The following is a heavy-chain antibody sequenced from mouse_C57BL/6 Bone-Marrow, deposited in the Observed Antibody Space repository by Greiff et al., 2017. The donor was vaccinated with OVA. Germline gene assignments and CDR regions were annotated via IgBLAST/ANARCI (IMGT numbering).Heavy chain of an antibody. CDR3: ARWYDSYWYFDV. V-gene: IGHV1-72*01. J-gene: IGHJ1*03. CDR1: GYPFTSYW. D-gene: IGHD2-4*01. CDR2: LDPNSGGT. Sequence: VPLQQPGAELVKPGASVKLSCKASGYPFTSYWMHWVKQRSGRGLEWIGRLDPNSGGTKYNEKFKRKATLTVDKPSSTAYMQLSSLTSEDSAVYDCARWYDSYWYFDVWGTGTTVTVSS.